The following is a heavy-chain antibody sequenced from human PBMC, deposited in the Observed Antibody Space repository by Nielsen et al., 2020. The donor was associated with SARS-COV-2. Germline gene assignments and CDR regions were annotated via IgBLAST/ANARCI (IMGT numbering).Heavy chain of an antibody. CDR3: ARGIAVAGKATHYYYYGMDV. D-gene: IGHD6-19*01. V-gene: IGHV3-21*01. CDR2: ISSSSSYI. J-gene: IGHJ6*02. Sequence: WIRQPPGKGLEWASSISSSSSYIYYADSVKGRFTISRDNAKNSLYLQMNSLRAEDTAVYYCARGIAVAGKATHYYYYGMDVWGQGTTVTVTS.